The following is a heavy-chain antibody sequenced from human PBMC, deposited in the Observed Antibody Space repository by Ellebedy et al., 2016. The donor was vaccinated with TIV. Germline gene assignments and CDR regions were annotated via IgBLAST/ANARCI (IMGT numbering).Heavy chain of an antibody. CDR3: VEEAAAGTRGAFDI. CDR2: LTYNSDRI. J-gene: IGHJ3*02. D-gene: IGHD6-13*01. V-gene: IGHV3-9*01. Sequence: PGGSLRLSCAASGFIFDDFAMHWVRQAQGKGLEWVSSLTYNSDRIGYADSVKGRFTISRDNVKNSLYLQMNSLRPEDTALYYCVEEAAAGTRGAFDIWGQGTMVTVSS. CDR1: GFIFDDFA.